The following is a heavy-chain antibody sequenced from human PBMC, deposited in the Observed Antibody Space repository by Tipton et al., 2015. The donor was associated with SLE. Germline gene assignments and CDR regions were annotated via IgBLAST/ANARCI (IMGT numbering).Heavy chain of an antibody. D-gene: IGHD5-12*01. Sequence: TLSLTCSISGASISSYYWSWIRQPAGKGLEWIGRIYLSGNTDYNPSLKSRVTMSVDTSKSQFSLRLSSVTAADTAVYYCARDKTGGYYDFDYWGQGTLVTVSS. CDR2: IYLSGNT. CDR3: ARDKTGGYYDFDY. J-gene: IGHJ4*02. CDR1: GASISSYY. V-gene: IGHV4-4*07.